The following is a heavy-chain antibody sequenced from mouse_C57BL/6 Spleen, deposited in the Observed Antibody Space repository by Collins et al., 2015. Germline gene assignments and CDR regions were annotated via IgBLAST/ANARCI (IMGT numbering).Heavy chain of an antibody. CDR1: GYTFTSYW. D-gene: IGHD2-5*01. V-gene: IGHV1-74*01. CDR2: IHPSDSDT. J-gene: IGHJ2*01. Sequence: QVQLQQPGAELVKPGASVKVSCKASGYTFTSYWMHWVKQRPGQGLEWVGRIHPSDSDTTYNQKFKGKATLTVDTSSSTAYMQLSSLTSEDSAVYYCAVYYTNYVGFDYWGQGTTLTVSS. CDR3: AVYYTNYVGFDY.